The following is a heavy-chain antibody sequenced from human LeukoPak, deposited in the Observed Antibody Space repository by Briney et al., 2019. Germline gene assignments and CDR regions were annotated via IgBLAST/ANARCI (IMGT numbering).Heavy chain of an antibody. V-gene: IGHV1-8*02. J-gene: IGHJ4*02. CDR2: MNPNSGNT. D-gene: IGHD3-10*01. CDR1: GYTFTGYY. CDR3: ARFSYYYGSGSYSDY. Sequence: GASVKVSCKASGYTFTGYYMHWVRQAPGQGLEWMGWMNPNSGNTGYAQKFQGRVTMTRNTSISTAYMELSSLRSEDTAVYYCARFSYYYGSGSYSDYWGQGTLVTVSS.